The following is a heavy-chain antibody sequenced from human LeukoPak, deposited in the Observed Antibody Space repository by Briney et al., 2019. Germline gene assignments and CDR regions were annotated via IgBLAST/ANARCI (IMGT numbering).Heavy chain of an antibody. CDR2: ISYDGSNK. CDR1: GFTLSSYA. V-gene: IGHV3-30-3*01. Sequence: PGGSLRLSCAASGFTLSSYAIHWVRQAPGKGLEWVAVISYDGSNKYYADSVKGRFTISRDNSKNTLYLQMNSLRVEDTAVYYCARDLLDTSGWYGFYFDYWGQGTLVTVSS. D-gene: IGHD6-19*01. CDR3: ARDLLDTSGWYGFYFDY. J-gene: IGHJ4*02.